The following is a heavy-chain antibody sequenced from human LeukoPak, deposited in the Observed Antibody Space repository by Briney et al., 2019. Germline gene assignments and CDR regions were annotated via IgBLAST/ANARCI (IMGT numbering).Heavy chain of an antibody. CDR2: ILYDGNNE. J-gene: IGHJ2*01. D-gene: IGHD3-10*01. CDR1: GFTFNSYA. Sequence: GRSLRLSCAASGFTFNSYAIHWVRQAPGKGLEWVAVILYDGNNEYYGDSVRGRFTISRDNSKNTLYLQMNGLRAEDTAVYYCARDGYYGSGSPDWYFDLWGRGTLVTVSS. CDR3: ARDGYYGSGSPDWYFDL. V-gene: IGHV3-30-3*01.